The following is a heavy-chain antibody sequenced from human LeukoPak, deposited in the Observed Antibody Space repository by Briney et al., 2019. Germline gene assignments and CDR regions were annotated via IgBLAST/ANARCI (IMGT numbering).Heavy chain of an antibody. CDR1: GRSISSYY. CDR3: ARSDYGDFFDY. Sequence: SETLSLTCSVSGRSISSYYWSWIRQPPGKGLEWIGYIYYSGSTNYNPSLRSRVTMSVDTSKNQFSLKLSSVTAADTAVYYCARSDYGDFFDYWGQGTLVTVSS. D-gene: IGHD4-17*01. J-gene: IGHJ4*02. CDR2: IYYSGST. V-gene: IGHV4-59*01.